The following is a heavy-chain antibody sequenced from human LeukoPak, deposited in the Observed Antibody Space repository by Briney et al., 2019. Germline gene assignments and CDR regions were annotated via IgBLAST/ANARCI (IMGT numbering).Heavy chain of an antibody. CDR3: ARKYWDAFDI. CDR2: IYYSGST. CDR1: GGSISSYY. Sequence: SETLSLTCTVSGGSISSYYWSWIRQPPGKGLEWIGNIYYSGSTNYNPSLRSRVTISVDTSKNQFSLKLSSVTAADTAAYYCARKYWDAFDIWGQGTMVTVSS. J-gene: IGHJ3*02. D-gene: IGHD2/OR15-2a*01. V-gene: IGHV4-59*08.